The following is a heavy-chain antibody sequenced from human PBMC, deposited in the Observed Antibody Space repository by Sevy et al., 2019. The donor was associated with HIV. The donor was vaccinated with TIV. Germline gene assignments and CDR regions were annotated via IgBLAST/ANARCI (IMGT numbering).Heavy chain of an antibody. J-gene: IGHJ6*02. Sequence: GGSLRLSCAASGFTFSSYAMHWVRQAPGKGLEWAAVISYDGNNKYADSVKGRLTISRDNSKNTLYLQMNSLRAEDTDVDYCAADGSSGGLFLKEYYYFGMDVWGQGTPVTVSS. CDR1: GFTFSSYA. V-gene: IGHV3-30*03. CDR3: AADGSSGGLFLKEYYYFGMDV. CDR2: ISYDGNNK. D-gene: IGHD3-16*01.